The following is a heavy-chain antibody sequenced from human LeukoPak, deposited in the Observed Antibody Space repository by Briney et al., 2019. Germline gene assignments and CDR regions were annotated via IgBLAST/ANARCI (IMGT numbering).Heavy chain of an antibody. D-gene: IGHD3-22*01. Sequence: GGSLRLSCAASGFTFSSYAMSWVRQAPGKGLEWVSAISGSGGSTYYADSVKGRFTISRDNSKNTLYLQMNSLRAEDTAVYYCAKDMGDSSGYLVYYFDYWGQGTLVTVSS. CDR2: ISGSGGST. V-gene: IGHV3-23*01. J-gene: IGHJ4*02. CDR3: AKDMGDSSGYLVYYFDY. CDR1: GFTFSSYA.